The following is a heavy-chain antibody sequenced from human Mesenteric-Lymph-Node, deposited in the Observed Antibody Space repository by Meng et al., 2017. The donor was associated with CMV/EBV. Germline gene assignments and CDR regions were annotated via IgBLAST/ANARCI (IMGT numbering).Heavy chain of an antibody. CDR1: GGSFSGYY. CDR3: ARAIVVVPAAISYYYGMDV. V-gene: IGHV4-34*01. J-gene: IGHJ6*02. Sequence: ESLKISCAVYGGSFSGYYWSWIRQPPGKGLEWIGEINHSGSTNYNPSLKSRVTISVDTSKNQFSLKLSSVTAADTAVYYCARAIVVVPAAISYYYGMDVWGQGTTVTVSS. CDR2: INHSGST. D-gene: IGHD2-2*01.